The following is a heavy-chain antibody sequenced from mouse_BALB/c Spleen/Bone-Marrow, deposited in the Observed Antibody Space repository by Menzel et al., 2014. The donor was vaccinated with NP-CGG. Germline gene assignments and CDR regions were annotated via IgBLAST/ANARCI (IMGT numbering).Heavy chain of an antibody. V-gene: IGHV2-9*02. Sequence: QVQLQQSGPGLEEPSQSLSISCTVSGFSLISYGVHWIRQRPGKGLEWLGVIWPGGSTNYNSALMSRLSISKDNSKSQVFLKMNSLQSDDTAMYYCARDLYNDCDVGAIDYWGQGTSVTVSS. CDR2: IWPGGST. CDR1: GFSLISYG. J-gene: IGHJ4*01. CDR3: ARDLYNDCDVGAIDY. D-gene: IGHD2-4*01.